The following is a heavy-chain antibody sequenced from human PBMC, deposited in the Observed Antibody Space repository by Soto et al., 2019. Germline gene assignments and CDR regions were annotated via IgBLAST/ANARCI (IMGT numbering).Heavy chain of an antibody. CDR2: THPSGGNT. CDR1: AHTFTSHH. CDR3: ARDSYSSGWYLDY. Sequence: ASVKVSCKAPAHTFTSHHFHWLRQAPGQGLEWIGGTHPSGGNTEYAQKFQGRVTLTRDTSTSTAYMELSSLRSEDTAVYYCARDSYSSGWYLDYWGQGTLVTVSS. V-gene: IGHV1-46*01. J-gene: IGHJ4*02. D-gene: IGHD6-19*01.